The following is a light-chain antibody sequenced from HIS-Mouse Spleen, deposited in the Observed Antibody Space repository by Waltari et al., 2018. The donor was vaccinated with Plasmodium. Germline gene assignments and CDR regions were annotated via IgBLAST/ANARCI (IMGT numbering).Light chain of an antibody. CDR1: ALPKQN. CDR2: KDS. V-gene: IGLV3-25*03. J-gene: IGLJ2*01. CDR3: QSADSSGTYQV. Sequence: SYELTQPPSVSVSPGQTARITRPGDALPKQNAYWYQQKQGQAPVLVIYKDSERPSGIPERFSGSSSGTTVTLTISGVQAEDEADYYCQSADSSGTYQVFGGGTKLTVL.